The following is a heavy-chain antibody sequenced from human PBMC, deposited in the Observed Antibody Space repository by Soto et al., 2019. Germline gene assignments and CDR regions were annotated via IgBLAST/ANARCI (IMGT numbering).Heavy chain of an antibody. J-gene: IGHJ6*02. CDR2: IYHSGST. D-gene: IGHD3-22*01. CDR3: ARDSEGTTYYYDSSGPYGMDV. CDR1: GGSISSSNW. V-gene: IGHV4-4*02. Sequence: SETLSLTCAVSGGSISSSNWWSWVRQPPGKGLEWIGEIYHSGSTNYNPSLKSRVTISVDKSKNQFSLKLSSVTAADTAVYYCARDSEGTTYYYDSSGPYGMDVWGQGTTVTVS.